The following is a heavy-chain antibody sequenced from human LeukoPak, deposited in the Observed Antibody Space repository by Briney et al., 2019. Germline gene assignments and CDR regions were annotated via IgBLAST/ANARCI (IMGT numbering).Heavy chain of an antibody. Sequence: PGGSLRLSCAASGFTVSSNYMSWVRQAPGKGLEWVSSISSSSSYIYYADSVKGRFTISRDNAKNSLYLQMNSLRAEDTAVYYCARARSSYGYGDAFDIWGQGTMVTVSS. V-gene: IGHV3-21*01. CDR3: ARARSSYGYGDAFDI. CDR1: GFTVSSNY. D-gene: IGHD5-18*01. J-gene: IGHJ3*02. CDR2: ISSSSSYI.